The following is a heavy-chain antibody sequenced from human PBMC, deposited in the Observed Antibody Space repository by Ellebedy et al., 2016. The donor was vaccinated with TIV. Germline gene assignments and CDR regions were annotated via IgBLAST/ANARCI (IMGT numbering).Heavy chain of an antibody. CDR1: GFTFDSYW. CDR2: IIGDGTNT. J-gene: IGHJ4*02. CDR3: ARVETTWNEPRGFFDY. D-gene: IGHD1-1*01. V-gene: IGHV3-74*01. Sequence: PGGSLRLSCEASGFTFDSYWMHWVRRTPGKGLEWVSRIIGDGTNTDYADSVRGRFTISRDNAKNTLYLQMNSLRAEDTAVFFCARVETTWNEPRGFFDYWGQGTQVTVSS.